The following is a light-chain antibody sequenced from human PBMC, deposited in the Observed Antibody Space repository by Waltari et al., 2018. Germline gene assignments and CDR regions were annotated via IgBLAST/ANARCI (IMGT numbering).Light chain of an antibody. V-gene: IGKV1-5*03. CDR2: KAS. CDR1: PSISSW. CDR3: QQYNGYPWT. J-gene: IGKJ1*01. Sequence: DIQITQSPSTLPASVGDRVTITYRASPSISSWLACYQQKPGKAPKLLIYKASNLESGVPSRFSAGGSETEFTLTISSLQPDDFATYYCQQYNGYPWTFGQGTKVEVK.